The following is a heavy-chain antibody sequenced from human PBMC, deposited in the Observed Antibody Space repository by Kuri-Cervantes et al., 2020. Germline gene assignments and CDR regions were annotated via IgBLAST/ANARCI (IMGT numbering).Heavy chain of an antibody. CDR3: TTRPNIVVVPAATRLYYYYGMDV. CDR2: IKSKTDGGTT. J-gene: IGHJ6*02. D-gene: IGHD2-2*01. Sequence: ETLSLTCAASGFTFSNAWMSWVRQAPGKGLEWVGRIKSKTDGGTTDYAAPVKGRFTISRDDSKNTLYLQMSSLKTEDTAVYYCTTRPNIVVVPAATRLYYYYGMDVWGQGTTVTVSS. CDR1: GFTFSNAW. V-gene: IGHV3-15*01.